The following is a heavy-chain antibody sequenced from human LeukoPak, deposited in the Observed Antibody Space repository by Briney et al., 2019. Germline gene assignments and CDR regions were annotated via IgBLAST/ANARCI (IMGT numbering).Heavy chain of an antibody. V-gene: IGHV1-2*02. CDR3: ASIVAVGCSGGSCYPRVNYFDY. CDR1: GYTFTGYY. D-gene: IGHD2-15*01. CDR2: INPNSAGT. J-gene: IGHJ4*02. Sequence: ASVKVSCKASGYTFTGYYMHWVRQAPGQGLEWMGWINPNSAGTNYAHNFQGRVTMTRDTSTNTAYMDLSSLRSEDTAVYYCASIVAVGCSGGSCYPRVNYFDYWGQGTLVTVSS.